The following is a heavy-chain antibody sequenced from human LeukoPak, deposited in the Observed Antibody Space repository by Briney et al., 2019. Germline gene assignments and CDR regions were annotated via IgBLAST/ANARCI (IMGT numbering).Heavy chain of an antibody. CDR2: IYYSGST. D-gene: IGHD2-8*01. CDR3: ASVSDWFDP. Sequence: SETLSLTCTVSGGSISSSSYYWGWIRQPPGKGLEWIGNIYYSGSTYYNPSLKSRVTISVDTSKNQFSLKLSSVTAADTAVYYCASVSDWFDPWGQGTLVTVSS. J-gene: IGHJ5*02. V-gene: IGHV4-39*01. CDR1: GGSISSSSYY.